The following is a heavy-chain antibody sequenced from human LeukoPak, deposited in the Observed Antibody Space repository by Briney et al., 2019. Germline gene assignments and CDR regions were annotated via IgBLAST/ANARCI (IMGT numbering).Heavy chain of an antibody. CDR3: ARGESSDAFDI. Sequence: GASVKVSFKASGYTFTVYYIHWVRQAPGQGGEWMGWISPNIGGTTFAQRLQGRVTITRDSAISTVYMEFTRLRPDDTAVYYCARGESSDAFDIWGQGTMVTVSS. J-gene: IGHJ3*02. CDR2: ISPNIGGT. CDR1: GYTFTVYY. D-gene: IGHD1-26*01. V-gene: IGHV1-2*02.